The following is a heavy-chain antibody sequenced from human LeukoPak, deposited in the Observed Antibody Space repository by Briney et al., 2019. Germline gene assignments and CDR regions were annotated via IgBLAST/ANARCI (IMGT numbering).Heavy chain of an antibody. Sequence: GGSLRLSCAASGFTFSSYSMNWVRQAPGKGLDWVSSISSSSSYIYYADSVKGRFTVSRDNAKNSLYLQMNSLRAEDTAVYYCARPMQAGATRIAFDIWGQGTMVTVSS. D-gene: IGHD1-26*01. CDR2: ISSSSSYI. CDR3: ARPMQAGATRIAFDI. V-gene: IGHV3-21*01. CDR1: GFTFSSYS. J-gene: IGHJ3*02.